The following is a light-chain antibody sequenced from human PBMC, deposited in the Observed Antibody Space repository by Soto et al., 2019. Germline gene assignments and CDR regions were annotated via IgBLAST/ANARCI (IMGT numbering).Light chain of an antibody. CDR1: LSISPW. J-gene: IGKJ1*01. Sequence: DIQMTQSPSTLSASVGDRVTIACRASLSISPWLAWYQQKPGKPPKLLIYGASSLAAGVPSRFSGSGSGTDFTLTISSLQPDDFASYYCQQYSSSTTFGQGTKVDI. CDR2: GAS. CDR3: QQYSSSTT. V-gene: IGKV1-5*01.